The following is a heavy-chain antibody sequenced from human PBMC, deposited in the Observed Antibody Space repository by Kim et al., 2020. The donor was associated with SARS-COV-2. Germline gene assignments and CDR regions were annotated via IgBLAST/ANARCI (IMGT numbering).Heavy chain of an antibody. CDR2: INYRGRS. Sequence: SETLSLTCSVSGFSLSSGGYYWSWIRQTPGKGLEWMGYINYRGRSFYNPSLNRRVSISLDTSKNSFSLRLTSNCVREGGSVVTPELWGQGTLVTVSS. D-gene: IGHD2-21*02. CDR1: GFSLSSGGYY. CDR3: PEL. J-gene: IGHJ4*02. V-gene: IGHV4-30-4*02.